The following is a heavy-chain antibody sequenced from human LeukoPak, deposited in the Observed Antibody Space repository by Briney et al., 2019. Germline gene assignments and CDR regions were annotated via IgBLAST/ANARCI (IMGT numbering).Heavy chain of an antibody. V-gene: IGHV3-48*02. CDR1: GFTFNSYS. Sequence: GGSLRLSCAASGFTFNSYSMSWVRQAPGKGLEWVSYISSSSSTIYYADSVKGRFTISRDNAKNSLYLQMNSLRDEDTAVYCCARDQEGQIGTWAEMDRFDYWGQGTLVTVSS. CDR3: ARDQEGQIGTWAEMDRFDY. J-gene: IGHJ4*02. CDR2: ISSSSSTI. D-gene: IGHD1-26*01.